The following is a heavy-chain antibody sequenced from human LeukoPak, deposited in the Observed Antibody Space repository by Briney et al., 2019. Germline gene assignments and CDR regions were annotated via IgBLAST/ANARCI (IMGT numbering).Heavy chain of an antibody. CDR3: AIYTTTRGWLDP. Sequence: PGGTLRLSCAASGFTVSTYWMTWIRQAPGKGLEWVANIKADGSQKHYVYSVKSRFTISRDNANNSLYRQMESLRAEDTAVYYCAIYTTTRGWLDPWGKGPLVTVSS. V-gene: IGHV3-7*01. J-gene: IGHJ5*02. D-gene: IGHD2-2*02. CDR1: GFTVSTYW. CDR2: IKADGSQK.